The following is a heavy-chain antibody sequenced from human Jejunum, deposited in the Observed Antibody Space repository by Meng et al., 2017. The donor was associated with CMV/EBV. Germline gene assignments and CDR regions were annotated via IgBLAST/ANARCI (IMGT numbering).Heavy chain of an antibody. D-gene: IGHD3-22*01. CDR1: GGSLITYD. Sequence: VSGGSLITYDWAWIRQTPSKGLEWIGHIYYSGNTNYNPSFKSRVTISIDTSENQFSLKLSSVTAADTAVYYCARGKYQVNNWFDPWGQGALVTVSS. CDR2: IYYSGNT. V-gene: IGHV4-59*01. CDR3: ARGKYQVNNWFDP. J-gene: IGHJ5*02.